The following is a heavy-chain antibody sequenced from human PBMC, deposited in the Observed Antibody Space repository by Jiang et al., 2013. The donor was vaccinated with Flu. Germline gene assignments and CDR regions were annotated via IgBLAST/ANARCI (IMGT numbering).Heavy chain of an antibody. V-gene: IGHV1-69*02. Sequence: KPGSSVKVSCKASGGTFSSYTISWVRQAPGQGLEWMGRIIPILGIANYAQKFQGRVTITADKSTSTAYMELSSLRSEDTAVYYCARSGGGIGGYFDPWGQGTLVTASS. CDR2: IIPILGIA. CDR1: GGTFSSYT. CDR3: ARSGGGIGGYFDP. D-gene: IGHD1-26*01. J-gene: IGHJ5*02.